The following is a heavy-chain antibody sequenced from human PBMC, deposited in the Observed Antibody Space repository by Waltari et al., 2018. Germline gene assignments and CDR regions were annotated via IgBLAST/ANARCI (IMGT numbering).Heavy chain of an antibody. Sequence: QLQLQESGPGLVKPSETLSLTCTFPGASINSDSFYWGWIRPPPGKGLEWIGSLYYSGTTYFSPSLRSRVTISLDTSKSQFSLKLSSVTAADTAVYYCARAPDSWGQGTLVTVSS. J-gene: IGHJ5*01. CDR3: ARAPDS. CDR2: LYYSGTT. V-gene: IGHV4-39*01. CDR1: GASINSDSFY.